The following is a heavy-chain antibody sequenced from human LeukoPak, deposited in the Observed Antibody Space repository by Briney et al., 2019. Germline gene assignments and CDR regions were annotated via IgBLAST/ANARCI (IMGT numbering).Heavy chain of an antibody. D-gene: IGHD3-10*01. CDR1: GYTFTSYD. Sequence: ASVKVSCKASGYTFTSYDINWVRQATGQGLEWMGWMNSNSGNTGYAQKFQGRVTMTRNTSISTAYMELSSLRSEDTAVYYCARGGAPYGFWSVHYSPYYYGSGSYNMDLWGKGTTVTVSS. CDR2: MNSNSGNT. V-gene: IGHV1-8*01. J-gene: IGHJ6*03. CDR3: ARGGAPYGFWSVHYSPYYYGSGSYNMDL.